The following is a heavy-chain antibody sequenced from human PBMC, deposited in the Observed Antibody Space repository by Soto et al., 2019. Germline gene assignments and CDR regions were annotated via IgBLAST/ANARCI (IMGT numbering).Heavy chain of an antibody. Sequence: QVQLQESGPGLVKPSETLSLTCTVSGGSVSSGSYYWSWIRQPPGKGLEWIGYIYYSGSTNYNPSLKSLVTISVDTSKNQFSLKLSSVTAADTAVYYCARGDSSSWYIWFDPWGQGTLVTVSS. CDR2: IYYSGST. CDR1: GGSVSSGSYY. J-gene: IGHJ5*02. V-gene: IGHV4-61*01. CDR3: ARGDSSSWYIWFDP. D-gene: IGHD6-13*01.